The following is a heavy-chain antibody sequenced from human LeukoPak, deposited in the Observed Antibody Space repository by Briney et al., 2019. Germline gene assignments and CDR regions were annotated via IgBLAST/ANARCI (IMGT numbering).Heavy chain of an antibody. CDR3: ARIAAGLDY. V-gene: IGHV3-7*05. CDR2: IKEDGTEK. Sequence: PGGSLRLSWAASGXSFSSYWMSWVRQAPGKGLEWVANIKEDGTEKYYVDSVKGRFTISRDNAKNSLYLQMNSLRAEDTAVYYCARIAAGLDYWGQGTLVTVSS. D-gene: IGHD6-13*01. CDR1: GXSFSSYW. J-gene: IGHJ4*02.